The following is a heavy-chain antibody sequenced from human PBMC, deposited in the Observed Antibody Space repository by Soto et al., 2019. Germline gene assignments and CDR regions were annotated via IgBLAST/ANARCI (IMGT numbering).Heavy chain of an antibody. J-gene: IGHJ4*02. D-gene: IGHD2-2*01. CDR1: GGIFKNFD. V-gene: IGHV1-69*01. CDR3: SINAEGNAQKFDF. Sequence: QVQLVQSGSEVKRPGSSVKVSCKTSGGIFKNFDIGWVRQSPGQRLEWIGEIIPLFNATNYAQKFRGRVTVTADVSTRTAYMELTRLTYDDTAVYFCSINAEGNAQKFDFWGQGTLVTVSS. CDR2: IIPLFNAT.